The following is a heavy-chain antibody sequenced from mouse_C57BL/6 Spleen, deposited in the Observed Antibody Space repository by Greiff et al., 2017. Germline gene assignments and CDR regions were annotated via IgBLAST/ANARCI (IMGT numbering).Heavy chain of an antibody. CDR3: ARKRGRLFSWFAY. CDR1: GYTFTSYW. D-gene: IGHD1-1*02. J-gene: IGHJ3*01. CDR2: IDPSDSYT. Sequence: VQLQQPGAELARPGTSVKLSCKASGYTFTSYWMHWVKQRPGQGLEWIGVIDPSDSYTNYNQKFKGKATLTVDTSSSTAYMQLSSLTSGDSAVYYCARKRGRLFSWFAYWGQGTLVTVSA. V-gene: IGHV1-59*01.